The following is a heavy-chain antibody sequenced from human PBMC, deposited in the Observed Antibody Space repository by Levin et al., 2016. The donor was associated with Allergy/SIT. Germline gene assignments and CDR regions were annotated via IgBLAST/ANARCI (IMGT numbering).Heavy chain of an antibody. J-gene: IGHJ4*02. CDR3: ARGQQWLVQGVPFDY. CDR1: GYTFTSYG. Sequence: ASVKVSCKASGYTFTSYGISWVRQAPGQGLEWMGWISAYNGNTNYAQKLQGRVTMTTDTSTSTAYMELRSLRSDDTAVYYCARGQQWLVQGVPFDYWGQGTLVTVSS. V-gene: IGHV1-18*01. CDR2: ISAYNGNT. D-gene: IGHD6-19*01.